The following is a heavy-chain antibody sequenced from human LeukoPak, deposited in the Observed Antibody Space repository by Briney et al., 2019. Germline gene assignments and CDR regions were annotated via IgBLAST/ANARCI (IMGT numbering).Heavy chain of an antibody. D-gene: IGHD2-2*01. CDR2: MNPNSGAT. J-gene: IGHJ4*02. Sequence: ASVKVSCKASGYTFTSYDINWVRQATGQGLEWMGWMNPNSGATGYAQKFQGRVTVTRDTSISTAYMELSSLTSEDTAVYYCTRHTSPTFDYWGQGTLVTVSS. CDR1: GYTFTSYD. CDR3: TRHTSPTFDY. V-gene: IGHV1-8*01.